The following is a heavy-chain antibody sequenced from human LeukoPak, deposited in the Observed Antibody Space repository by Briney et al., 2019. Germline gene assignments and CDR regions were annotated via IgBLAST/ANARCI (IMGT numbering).Heavy chain of an antibody. Sequence: ASVKVSCKASGYTFTAYYIHWVRRAPGQGLEWMGWIDPRSGATKCTQKFQGRVTMTRDTSITTVYLELSGLTFDDTAVYYCATDNYGTLDYWGQGTLVTVSS. CDR2: IDPRSGAT. CDR1: GYTFTAYY. D-gene: IGHD3-16*01. J-gene: IGHJ4*02. V-gene: IGHV1-2*02. CDR3: ATDNYGTLDY.